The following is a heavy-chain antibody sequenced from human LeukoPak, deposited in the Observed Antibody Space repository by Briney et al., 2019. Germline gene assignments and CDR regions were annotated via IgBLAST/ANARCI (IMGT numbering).Heavy chain of an antibody. CDR1: GFAFISSE. J-gene: IGHJ3*01. D-gene: IGHD3-10*01. Sequence: GGSLRLSCAASGFAFISSEMNWVRQAPGKGLEWVSHINSGGTTMYNADAVKGRFTISRDSAKNSLYLQMNSLRAEDTAVYYCARVEWPGFDYWGQGTMVTVSS. V-gene: IGHV3-48*03. CDR2: INSGGTTM. CDR3: ARVEWPGFDY.